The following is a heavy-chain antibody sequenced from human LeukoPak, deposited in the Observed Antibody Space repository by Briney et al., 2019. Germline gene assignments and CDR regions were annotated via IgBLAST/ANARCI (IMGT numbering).Heavy chain of an antibody. CDR2: IKQDGSEK. V-gene: IGHV3-7*01. J-gene: IGHJ4*02. CDR3: ARPPYQVDVRWGTADY. CDR1: GFTFSSYW. Sequence: GGSLRLSCAASGFTFSSYWMSWVRQAPGKGLEWVANIKQDGSEKYYVDSVKGRFTISRDNAKNSLYLQMNSLRAEDTAVYYCARPPYQVDVRWGTADYWGQGTLVTVSS. D-gene: IGHD3-16*01.